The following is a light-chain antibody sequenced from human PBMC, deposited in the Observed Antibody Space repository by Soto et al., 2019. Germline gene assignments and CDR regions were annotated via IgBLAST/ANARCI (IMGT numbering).Light chain of an antibody. J-gene: IGKJ3*01. CDR1: QSVRTYLSY. Sequence: EIVLTQSPATLSLSPGERASLCCGASQSVRTYLSYLAWYQQRPGQAPRLLIYDASNRATGIPARFSGSGSGTDFTLTISSLEPEDFAVYYCQQRSNWPPVFGRGTKVDT. CDR3: QQRSNWPPV. V-gene: IGKV3-11*01. CDR2: DAS.